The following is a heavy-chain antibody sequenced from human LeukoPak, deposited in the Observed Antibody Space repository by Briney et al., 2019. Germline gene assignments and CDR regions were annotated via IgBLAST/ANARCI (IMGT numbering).Heavy chain of an antibody. V-gene: IGHV3-74*01. CDR3: ARGAYYFDY. CDR2: INSDGSST. J-gene: IGHJ4*02. CDR1: GFTFSSYW. Sequence: GGSLRLSCAASGFTFSSYWMHCVRQAPGKGLVWVSRINSDGSSTRSADSVKGRFTISRANAKNTLYLQMNSLRAEDTAVYYCARGAYYFDYWGQGNLVTVSS.